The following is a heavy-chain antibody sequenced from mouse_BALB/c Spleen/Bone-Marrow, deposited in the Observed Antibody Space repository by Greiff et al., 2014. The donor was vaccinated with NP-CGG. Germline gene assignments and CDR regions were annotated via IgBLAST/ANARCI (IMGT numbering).Heavy chain of an antibody. J-gene: IGHJ3*01. V-gene: IGHV1-77*01. D-gene: IGHD2-14*01. Sequence: QVHVKQSGAELARPGASVKPSCRASGYTFTDYYINWMKQKTGQGLEWIGEIFPGSGNTYYNANFKGKATLTADKSSSTAYMQLSSLTSEDSAVYFCAREEVRRLAWFAYWGQGTLVTVSA. CDR2: IFPGSGNT. CDR1: GYTFTDYY. CDR3: AREEVRRLAWFAY.